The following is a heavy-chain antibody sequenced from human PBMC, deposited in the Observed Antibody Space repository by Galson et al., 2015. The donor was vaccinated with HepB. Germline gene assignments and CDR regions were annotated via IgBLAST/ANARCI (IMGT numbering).Heavy chain of an antibody. V-gene: IGHV1-46*01. CDR1: GYTFISYY. Sequence: SVKVSCKASGYTFISYYMHWVRQAPGQGLEWMGIINPSGGGTSYPQKFQGRVTMTRDTSTSTVYMELSSLRSEDTAVYYCARDSRGGGFIGGDYMDVWGKGTTVTVSS. J-gene: IGHJ6*03. CDR2: INPSGGGT. CDR3: ARDSRGGGFIGGDYMDV. D-gene: IGHD3-3*01.